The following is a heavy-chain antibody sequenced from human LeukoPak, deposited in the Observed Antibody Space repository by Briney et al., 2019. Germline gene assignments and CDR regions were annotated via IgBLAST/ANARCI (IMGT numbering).Heavy chain of an antibody. Sequence: AGGSLRLSCAASGFTFSSYWMHWVRQAPGKGLVWVSRISSDGSTTNYADSVKGRFTISRDNAKNTLYLQMNSLRAEDTAVYYCAKDELVVVAATFDYWGQGTLVTVSS. D-gene: IGHD2-15*01. CDR1: GFTFSSYW. J-gene: IGHJ4*02. CDR2: ISSDGSTT. CDR3: AKDELVVVAATFDY. V-gene: IGHV3-74*01.